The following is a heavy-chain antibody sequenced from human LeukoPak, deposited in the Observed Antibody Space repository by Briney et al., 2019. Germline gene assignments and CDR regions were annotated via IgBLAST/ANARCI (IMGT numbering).Heavy chain of an antibody. CDR3: ARGGMVRDRRHFQFDH. D-gene: IGHD3-10*01. CDR1: GYTFTSYS. Sequence: ASVEVSCKASGYTFTSYSMHWVRQAPGQGLEWMGIINPNGGSTINAQKFQGRVTMTRDTSTSTVYMDLTSLRSEDTAVYYCARGGMVRDRRHFQFDHWGQGTLVTVSS. CDR2: INPNGGST. J-gene: IGHJ4*02. V-gene: IGHV1-46*01.